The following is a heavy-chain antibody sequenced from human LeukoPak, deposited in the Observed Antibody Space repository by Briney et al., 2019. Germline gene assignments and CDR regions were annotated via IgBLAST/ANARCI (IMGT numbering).Heavy chain of an antibody. CDR2: ISTYKGNT. V-gene: IGHV1-18*01. Sequence: ASVKVSCKASGYTFTSYGISWVRQAPGQGLEWMGWISTYKGNTNYAQKLQGRVTMTTDTSTSTVYMELRSLRSDDTAVYYCARVTALYYYMDVWGKGTTVTVSS. CDR3: ARVTALYYYMDV. CDR1: GYTFTSYG. J-gene: IGHJ6*03.